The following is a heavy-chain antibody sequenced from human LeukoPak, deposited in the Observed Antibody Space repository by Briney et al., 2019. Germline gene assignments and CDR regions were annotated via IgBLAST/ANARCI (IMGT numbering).Heavy chain of an antibody. CDR2: ISTYKGNT. V-gene: IGHV1-18*01. Sequence: ASVKVSCKASGYTFTSYGISWVRQAPGQGLEWMGWISTYKGNTNYAQKLQGRVTMTTDTSTSTVYMELRSLRSDDTAVYYCARVTALYYYMDVWGKGTTVTVSS. CDR3: ARVTALYYYMDV. CDR1: GYTFTSYG. J-gene: IGHJ6*03.